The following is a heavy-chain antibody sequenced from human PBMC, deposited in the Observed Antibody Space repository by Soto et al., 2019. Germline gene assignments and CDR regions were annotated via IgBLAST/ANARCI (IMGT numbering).Heavy chain of an antibody. J-gene: IGHJ4*02. D-gene: IGHD1-1*01. CDR3: ASPAPPDGISFDY. CDR2: ISGSGGST. CDR1: GFTFSSYA. V-gene: IGHV3-23*01. Sequence: GGSLRLSCAASGFTFSSYAMSWVRQAPGKGLEGVSAISGSGGSTYYADSVKGRFTIFRDNSKNTLYLQMNSLTVDDTATYYGASPAPPDGISFDYWGPGTVVTVSS.